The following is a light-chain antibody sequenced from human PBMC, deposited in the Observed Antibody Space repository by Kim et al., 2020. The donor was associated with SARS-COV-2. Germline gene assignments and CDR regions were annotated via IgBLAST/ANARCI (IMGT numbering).Light chain of an antibody. CDR3: QAWDSSNKV. Sequence: YELTQPPSVSVSPGQTASITCSGHKLGDKYACWYQQKPGQSPVLVIYQDSRRPSGIPERFSGSNSGNTATLTISGTQAMDEADYYCQAWDSSNKVFGGGTKLTVL. CDR2: QDS. CDR1: KLGDKY. V-gene: IGLV3-1*01. J-gene: IGLJ3*02.